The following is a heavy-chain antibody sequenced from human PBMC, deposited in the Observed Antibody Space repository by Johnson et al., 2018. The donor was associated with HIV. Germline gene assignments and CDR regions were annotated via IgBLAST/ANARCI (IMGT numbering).Heavy chain of an antibody. CDR1: GFTFSNAW. Sequence: VQLVESGGGLVKPGGSLRLSCAASGFTFSNAWMSWVRQAPGKGLEWVANIKQDGSEKYYVDSVKGRFTISRDNAKNSLYLQMNSLRAEDTAVYYCARVSGLGAFDIWGQGTMVTVSS. V-gene: IGHV3-7*04. D-gene: IGHD2-15*01. CDR3: ARVSGLGAFDI. CDR2: IKQDGSEK. J-gene: IGHJ3*02.